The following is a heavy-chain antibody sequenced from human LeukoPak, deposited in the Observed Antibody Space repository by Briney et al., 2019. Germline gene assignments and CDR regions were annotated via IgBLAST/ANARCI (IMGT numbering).Heavy chain of an antibody. Sequence: SVKVSCKASGGTFSSYAISWVRQAPARGLEWMGRIIPILGIANYAQKFQGRVTITADKSTSTAYMELSSLRSEDTAVYYCARDASWFDPWGEGTLVTVSS. V-gene: IGHV1-69*04. CDR3: ARDASWFDP. CDR2: IIPILGIA. CDR1: GGTFSSYA. J-gene: IGHJ5*02.